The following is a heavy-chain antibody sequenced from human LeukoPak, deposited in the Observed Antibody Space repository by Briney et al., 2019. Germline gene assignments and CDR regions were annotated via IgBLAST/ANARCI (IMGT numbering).Heavy chain of an antibody. CDR2: IRYDGSNK. J-gene: IGHJ4*02. V-gene: IGHV3-30*02. D-gene: IGHD6-19*01. Sequence: GGSLRLSCAVSGFTFSSYGMHWVRQAPGKGLEWVAFIRYDGSNKYYADSVKGRFTISRDNSKNTLYLQMNSLRAEDTAVYYCAKDGYSSGWYSGYFDYWGQGTLVTVSS. CDR1: GFTFSSYG. CDR3: AKDGYSSGWYSGYFDY.